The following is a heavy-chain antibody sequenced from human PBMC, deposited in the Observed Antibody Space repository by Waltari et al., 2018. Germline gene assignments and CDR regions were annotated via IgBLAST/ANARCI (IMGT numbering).Heavy chain of an antibody. D-gene: IGHD6-25*01. CDR2: VNPIGGNT. J-gene: IGHJ3*02. V-gene: IGHV1-46*01. Sequence: QDLLVQSGAEVKKPGASVKISCKTSGYTFTSYYMHWVRQVPGQGLEWVGMVNPIGGNTISTQKFQGRFIMTRDMSTNTIYMEVYSLRSEDTAVYYCARGGYSSVSDALNIWGQGTMVTVSS. CDR3: ARGGYSSVSDALNI. CDR1: GYTFTSYY.